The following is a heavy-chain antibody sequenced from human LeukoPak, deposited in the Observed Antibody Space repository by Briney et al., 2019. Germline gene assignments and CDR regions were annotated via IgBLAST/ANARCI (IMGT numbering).Heavy chain of an antibody. CDR3: ARDDWTS. J-gene: IGHJ4*02. D-gene: IGHD2-21*01. CDR2: INGGGDNT. CDR1: GFTFSSYA. V-gene: IGHV3-23*01. Sequence: TGGSLRLSCAASGFTFSSYAMSWVRQVPGKGLEWVSAINGGGDNTYYADSVKGRFTISRDNSNSTLLLYLNSLRAEDTAVYYCARDDWTSWGQGTLVTVSS.